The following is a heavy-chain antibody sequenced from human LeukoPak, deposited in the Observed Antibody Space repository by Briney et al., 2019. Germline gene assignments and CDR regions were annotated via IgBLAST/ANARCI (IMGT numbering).Heavy chain of an antibody. CDR3: ARWYFDY. J-gene: IGHJ4*02. Sequence: GRSLRLSSAASGFTVSSNYMSWVRQAPGKGLEWVPVIYSGGSTYYADSVKGRFTISRDNSKNTLYLQMNSLRAEDTAVYYCARWYFDYWGQGTLVTVSS. CDR1: GFTVSSNY. V-gene: IGHV3-53*01. CDR2: IYSGGST.